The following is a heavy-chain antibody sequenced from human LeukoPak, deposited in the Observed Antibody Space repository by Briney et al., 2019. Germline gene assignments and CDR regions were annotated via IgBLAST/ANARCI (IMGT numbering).Heavy chain of an antibody. D-gene: IGHD1-14*01. J-gene: IGHJ6*03. CDR3: AGTTYYYHYMDV. CDR1: GGSISSGDYF. CDR2: IYYSGTP. Sequence: SQTLSLTCTVSGGSISSGDYFWSWIRQHPGKGQEWIGYIYYSGTPYYNPSLKSRLTISLDASQNRFSLKLDSVTAADTAVYYCAGTTYYYHYMDVWGKGTTVTVSS. V-gene: IGHV4-31*03.